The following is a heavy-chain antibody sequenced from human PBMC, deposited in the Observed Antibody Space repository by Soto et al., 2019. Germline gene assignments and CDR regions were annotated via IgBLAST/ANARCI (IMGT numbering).Heavy chain of an antibody. CDR1: GGSISSGGYY. CDR3: ARDVGTGTFDP. D-gene: IGHD1-1*01. V-gene: IGHV4-31*03. CDR2: IYYSGGT. Sequence: SETLSLTCTVSGGSISSGGYYWSWIRQHPGKGLEWIGYIYYSGGTYYNPSLKSRVTISVDTSKNQFSLKLSSVTAADTAVYYCARDVGTGTFDPWGQGTLVTVSS. J-gene: IGHJ5*02.